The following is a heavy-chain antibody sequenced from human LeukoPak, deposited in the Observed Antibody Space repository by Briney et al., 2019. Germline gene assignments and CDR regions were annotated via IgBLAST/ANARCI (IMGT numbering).Heavy chain of an antibody. D-gene: IGHD5-12*01. J-gene: IGHJ6*03. CDR3: AKDTVKVTTIRRVPHYMDV. CDR1: GFTFNTYG. CDR2: IRYDGSIK. V-gene: IGHV3-30*02. Sequence: GGSLRLSCAASGFTFNTYGIHWVRQAPGKGLEWVAFIRYDGSIKYYADSVKGRFTISRDNSKNTLYLQMNSLRAEDTALYYCAKDTVKVTTIRRVPHYMDVWGKGTTVTISS.